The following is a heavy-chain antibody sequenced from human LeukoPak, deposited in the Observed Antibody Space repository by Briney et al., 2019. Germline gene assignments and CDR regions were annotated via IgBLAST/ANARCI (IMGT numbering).Heavy chain of an antibody. CDR3: ARDEEYYYDSSGYYYGY. V-gene: IGHV3-33*01. CDR1: GFTFSSYG. Sequence: GRSLRLSCAASGFTFSSYGMHWVRQAPGKGLEWVAVIWYDVSNKYYADSVKGRFTISRDNSKNTLYLQMNSLRAEDTAVYYCARDEEYYYDSSGYYYGYWGQGTLVTVSS. D-gene: IGHD3-22*01. J-gene: IGHJ4*02. CDR2: IWYDVSNK.